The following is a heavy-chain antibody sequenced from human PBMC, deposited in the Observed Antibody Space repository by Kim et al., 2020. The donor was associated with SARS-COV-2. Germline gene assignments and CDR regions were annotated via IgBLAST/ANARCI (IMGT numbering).Heavy chain of an antibody. V-gene: IGHV3-11*06. J-gene: IGHJ6*02. CDR3: ARGGTYDYYGMDV. Sequence: SAASVKCRFTISRDNAKNSLYLQMNSLRAEDTAVYYCARGGTYDYYGMDVWGQGTTVTVSS.